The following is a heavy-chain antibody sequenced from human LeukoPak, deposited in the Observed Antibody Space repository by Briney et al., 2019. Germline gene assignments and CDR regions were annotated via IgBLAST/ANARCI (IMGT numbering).Heavy chain of an antibody. J-gene: IGHJ4*02. CDR2: INPNSGGT. CDR3: ASHGDSIVGATTGY. V-gene: IGHV1-2*02. D-gene: IGHD1-26*01. CDR1: GYTFTNSY. Sequence: ASVKVSCKASGYTFTNSYMHWVRQAPGQGLEWMGWINPNSGGTNYAQEFQGRVTMTRDTSISTAYMELSRLRSDDTAVYYCASHGDSIVGATTGYWGQGTLVTVSS.